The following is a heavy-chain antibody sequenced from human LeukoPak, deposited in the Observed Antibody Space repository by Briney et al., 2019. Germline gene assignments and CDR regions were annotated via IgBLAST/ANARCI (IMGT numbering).Heavy chain of an antibody. Sequence: GGSLRLSCVASGFSFSNHGMHWVRQAPGKGLEWVSVIASDGGAKFYADSVKGRFTLSRDNPKNMFFLQTNFLTVEDTAIYYCAREATWGQWYFDHWGQGTPVTVSS. CDR2: IASDGGAK. D-gene: IGHD6-19*01. J-gene: IGHJ4*02. CDR3: AREATWGQWYFDH. V-gene: IGHV3-30*03. CDR1: GFSFSNHG.